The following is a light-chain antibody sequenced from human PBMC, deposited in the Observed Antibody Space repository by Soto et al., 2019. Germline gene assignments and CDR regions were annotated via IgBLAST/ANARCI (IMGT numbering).Light chain of an antibody. Sequence: DIQLTQSPSSVSASVGDRVTITCRASQGVSSWLAWYQQKPGKAPKLLIYGASTLRSGVPSRFSGSGSGTDFTLTISSLQPEDFATYYCQQSYSTPPITFGQGTRLEIK. J-gene: IGKJ5*01. CDR2: GAS. V-gene: IGKV1-12*01. CDR3: QQSYSTPPIT. CDR1: QGVSSW.